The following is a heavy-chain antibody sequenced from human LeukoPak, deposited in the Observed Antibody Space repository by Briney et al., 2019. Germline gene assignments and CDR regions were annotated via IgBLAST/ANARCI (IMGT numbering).Heavy chain of an antibody. J-gene: IGHJ4*02. D-gene: IGHD4-17*01. CDR3: ARDPFYGDADFDY. Sequence: GGSLRLSCAASGFTFSNYWMHRVRQAPGKGLVWVSRIKSDGSSTTYADSVKGQFTISRDNAKNMVYLQMNSLRAEDTAVYYCARDPFYGDADFDYWGQGTLVTVSS. CDR2: IKSDGSST. V-gene: IGHV3-74*01. CDR1: GFTFSNYW.